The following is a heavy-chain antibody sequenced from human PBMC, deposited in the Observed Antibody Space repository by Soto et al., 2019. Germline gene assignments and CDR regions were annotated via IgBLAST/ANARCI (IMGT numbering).Heavy chain of an antibody. J-gene: IGHJ6*02. Sequence: QVQLVQSGAEVKRPGASVKVSCKASGYTFSAYYIHWVRQAPGQGLEWVGWINANSGVTKYAQKFQGWVTMTRDTSXHPAYMDLSRLKSDDTAVYYCARGSILYGGNSWGYFQYGMDVWGQGTTVTVSS. D-gene: IGHD4-17*01. CDR3: ARGSILYGGNSWGYFQYGMDV. CDR2: INANSGVT. CDR1: GYTFSAYY. V-gene: IGHV1-2*04.